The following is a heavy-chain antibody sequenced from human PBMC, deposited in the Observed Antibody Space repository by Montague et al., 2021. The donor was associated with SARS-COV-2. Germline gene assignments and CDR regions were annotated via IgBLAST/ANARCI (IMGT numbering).Heavy chain of an antibody. CDR3: ARLRRGTYYVSFDP. CDR2: IYYSATT. CDR1: GGSITNYY. J-gene: IGHJ5*02. Sequence: SETLSLTCTVSGGSITNYYWTWIRQPPGRGLEWIGYIYYSATTNYNSSLKSRVTMSIDTSKNQFSLCLSSVTAADSAVYYCARLRRGTYYVSFDPWGQGTLVSVSS. V-gene: IGHV4-59*12. D-gene: IGHD1-26*01.